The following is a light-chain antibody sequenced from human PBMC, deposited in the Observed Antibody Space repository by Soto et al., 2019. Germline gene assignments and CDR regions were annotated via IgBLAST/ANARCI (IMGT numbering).Light chain of an antibody. V-gene: IGLV2-14*01. CDR3: SSYTSSSTYV. CDR2: AVS. Sequence: QSALTQHASVSGSPGQSITISCTGTSSDVGDYNYVSWYQQHPGKAPKLMIYAVSNRPSGVSNRFSGSKSGNTASLTISGLQAEDEAEYYCSSYTSSSTYVFGNGTKVTVL. CDR1: SSDVGDYNY. J-gene: IGLJ1*01.